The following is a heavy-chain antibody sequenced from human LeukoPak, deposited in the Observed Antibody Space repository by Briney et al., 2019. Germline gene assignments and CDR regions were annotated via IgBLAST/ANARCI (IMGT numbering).Heavy chain of an antibody. D-gene: IGHD6-19*01. CDR2: ISSDGSNK. Sequence: GKSLRLSCAASGFTFSRYALHWVRQAPGKGLEWVAVISSDGSNKYYAGSVEGRFTISRDNYNNTLLLQMDSLRAEDTAVYYCARTDISGWSRPLDCWGQGTLVTVSP. J-gene: IGHJ4*02. CDR1: GFTFSRYA. CDR3: ARTDISGWSRPLDC. V-gene: IGHV3-30-3*01.